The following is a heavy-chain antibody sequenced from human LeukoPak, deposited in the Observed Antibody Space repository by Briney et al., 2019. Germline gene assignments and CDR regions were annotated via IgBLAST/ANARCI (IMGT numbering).Heavy chain of an antibody. CDR3: ARGGGLDV. CDR1: GFTFSSYW. V-gene: IGHV3-7*03. J-gene: IGHJ6*02. CDR2: INHNGNVN. D-gene: IGHD3-16*01. Sequence: GGSLRLSCSASGFTFSSYWMNWARQAPGKGLEWVASINHNGNVNYYVNSVKGRFTISRDNAKNSLYLQMSNLRAEDTAVYFCARGGGLDVWGQGATVTVSS.